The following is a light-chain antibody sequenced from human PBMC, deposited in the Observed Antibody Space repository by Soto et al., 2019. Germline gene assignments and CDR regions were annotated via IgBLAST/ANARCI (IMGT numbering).Light chain of an antibody. CDR2: EDS. CDR1: SGSIASNY. Sequence: NFMLTQPHSVSESPGKAVTISCTRSSGSIASNYVQWYQQRPGSAPTTVIYEDSQRPSGVPDRFSGSIDISSNSASLTISGLTTEYEADYYCQSYDSSDPVLGGGTQLTVL. J-gene: IGLJ7*01. CDR3: QSYDSSDPV. V-gene: IGLV6-57*04.